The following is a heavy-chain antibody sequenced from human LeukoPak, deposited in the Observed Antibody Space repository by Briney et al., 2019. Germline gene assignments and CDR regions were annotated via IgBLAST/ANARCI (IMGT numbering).Heavy chain of an antibody. J-gene: IGHJ4*02. D-gene: IGHD6-13*01. CDR1: GFTFSNYW. Sequence: GGSLRLSCAASGFTFSNYWMSWVRQAPGKGLEWVAKISPGGSEKYYVDSVKGRFTISRDNAKNSLDPEMSSLRADDTAVYYCARGGSSRFDQWGQGTLVTVSS. CDR3: ARGGSSRFDQ. CDR2: ISPGGSEK. V-gene: IGHV3-7*04.